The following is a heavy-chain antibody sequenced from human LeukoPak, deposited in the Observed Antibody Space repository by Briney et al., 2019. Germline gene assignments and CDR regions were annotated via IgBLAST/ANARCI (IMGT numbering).Heavy chain of an antibody. Sequence: GRSLRLSCAASGFTFSSYGMHWVRQAPGKGLEWVAVIWYDGSNKYYADSVKGRFTISRDSSKNTLYLQMNSLRAEDTAVYYCARPLGAGRGYYFDYWGQGTLVTVSS. CDR3: ARPLGAGRGYYFDY. CDR2: IWYDGSNK. J-gene: IGHJ4*02. V-gene: IGHV3-33*01. CDR1: GFTFSSYG. D-gene: IGHD1-26*01.